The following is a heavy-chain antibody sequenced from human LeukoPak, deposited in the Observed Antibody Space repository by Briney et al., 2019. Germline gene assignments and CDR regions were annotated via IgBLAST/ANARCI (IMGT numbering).Heavy chain of an antibody. CDR3: ASSQSYYDILTGYYLEYFQH. CDR1: GGSISSYY. D-gene: IGHD3-9*01. Sequence: KPSETLSLTCTVSGGSISSYYWSWIRQPPGKGLEWIGYIYYSGSTNYNPSLKSRVTISVDTSKNQFSLKLSSVTAADTAVYYCASSQSYYDILTGYYLEYFQHWGQGTLVTVS. V-gene: IGHV4-59*08. J-gene: IGHJ1*01. CDR2: IYYSGST.